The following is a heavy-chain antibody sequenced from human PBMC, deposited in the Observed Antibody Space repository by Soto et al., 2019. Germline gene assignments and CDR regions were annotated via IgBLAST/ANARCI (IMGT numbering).Heavy chain of an antibody. Sequence: EVQLVESGGGLVQPGRSLRLSCAASGFTFDDYAMHWVRQAPGKGLEWVSGISWNSGSIGYADSVKGRFTIYRDNAKNSLYLQMNSLRAKDTALYYCAKGSGGTCYSGFDYWGQGTLVTVSS. CDR1: GFTFDDYA. D-gene: IGHD2-15*01. V-gene: IGHV3-9*01. J-gene: IGHJ4*02. CDR2: ISWNSGSI. CDR3: AKGSGGTCYSGFDY.